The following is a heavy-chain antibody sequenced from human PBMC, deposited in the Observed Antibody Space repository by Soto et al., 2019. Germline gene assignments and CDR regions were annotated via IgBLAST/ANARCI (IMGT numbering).Heavy chain of an antibody. Sequence: GGSLRLSCAASGFTFSSYAMSWVRQAPGKGLEWVSAISGSGGSTYYADSVKGRFTISRDNSKNTLYLQMNSLRAEDTAVYYCAREPTYYDFWSGPDAFDIWGQGTMVTVSS. J-gene: IGHJ3*02. V-gene: IGHV3-23*01. CDR2: ISGSGGST. CDR3: AREPTYYDFWSGPDAFDI. CDR1: GFTFSSYA. D-gene: IGHD3-3*01.